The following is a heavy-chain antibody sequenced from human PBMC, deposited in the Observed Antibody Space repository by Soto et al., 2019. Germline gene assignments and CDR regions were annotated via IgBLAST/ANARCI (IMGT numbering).Heavy chain of an antibody. CDR2: ISYDGSNK. Sequence: PGGSLRLSCAASGFTFSSYGMHWVRQAPGKGLEWVAVISYDGSNKYYADSVKGRFTISRDNSKNTLYLQMNSLRAEDTAVYYCAKVPRELLRGGFYYYYGMDVWGQGTTVTVSS. CDR1: GFTFSSYG. CDR3: AKVPRELLRGGFYYYYGMDV. D-gene: IGHD1-26*01. V-gene: IGHV3-30*18. J-gene: IGHJ6*02.